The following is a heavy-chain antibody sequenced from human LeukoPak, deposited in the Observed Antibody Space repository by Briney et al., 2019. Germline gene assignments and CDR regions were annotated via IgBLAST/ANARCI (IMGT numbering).Heavy chain of an antibody. V-gene: IGHV4-34*01. J-gene: IGHJ4*02. CDR3: ARRSQTTVTNIDY. CDR2: INHSGST. Sequence: ASETLSLTCAVYGGSFSGYYWSWIRQPPGKGLEWIGEINHSGSTNYNPSLKSRVTISVDTSKNQFSLKLSSVTAADTAVHYCARRSQTTVTNIDYWGQGTLVTVSS. D-gene: IGHD4-17*01. CDR1: GGSFSGYY.